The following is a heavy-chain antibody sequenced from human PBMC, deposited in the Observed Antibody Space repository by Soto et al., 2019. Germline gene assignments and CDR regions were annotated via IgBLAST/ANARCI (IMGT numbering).Heavy chain of an antibody. CDR3: ARGQRFSDWFDP. J-gene: IGHJ5*02. Sequence: SXTLSLTFTGTCGSISGYYWTWIRQSDGEGLEWIGRIYSSGSTNYNPSLKSRVTISLDTSMNYFSLRLSSVTAADTAVYYCARGQRFSDWFDPWGQGTLVTVSS. CDR1: CGSISGYY. CDR2: IYSSGST. V-gene: IGHV4-4*07. D-gene: IGHD3-3*01.